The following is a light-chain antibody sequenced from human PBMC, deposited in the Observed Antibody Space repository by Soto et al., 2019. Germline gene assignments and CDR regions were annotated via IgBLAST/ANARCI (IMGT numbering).Light chain of an antibody. Sequence: QSVLTQPASVSGSPGQSITISCTGTSSDVGAFNYVSWYLQYPGKAPKLMIYEVGNRPSGVSNRFSGSKSGNTASLTISGLQAEDEADYYCCSYASGSIYVFGTGTSSPS. CDR1: SSDVGAFNY. CDR2: EVG. CDR3: CSYASGSIYV. V-gene: IGLV2-14*01. J-gene: IGLJ1*01.